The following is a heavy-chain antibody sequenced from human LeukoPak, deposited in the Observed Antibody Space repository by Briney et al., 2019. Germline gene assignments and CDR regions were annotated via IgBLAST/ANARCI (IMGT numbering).Heavy chain of an antibody. CDR1: GYSFTNYW. Sequence: GESLKISCKGSGYSFTNYWVGWVHQMSGKGLEWMGIIYPGDSDTSYSPSFQGQVTISADKSISTAYLQWSSLKASDTAMYYCARSYNWNYDYFDYWGQGTLVTVSS. V-gene: IGHV5-51*07. D-gene: IGHD1-7*01. CDR2: IYPGDSDT. J-gene: IGHJ4*02. CDR3: ARSYNWNYDYFDY.